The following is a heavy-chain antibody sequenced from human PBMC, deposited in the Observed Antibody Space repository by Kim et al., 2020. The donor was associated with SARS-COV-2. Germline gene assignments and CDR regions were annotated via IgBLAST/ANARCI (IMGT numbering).Heavy chain of an antibody. Sequence: SETLSLTCTISGASTNSYYWSWIRQLPGKGLEWVGCLFYRTNTNFNPSVKCRATISVDPPPKEFALILSFGSAADTAFYYCAKCLSNTWKDGLDIWGPGT. CDR2: LFYRTNT. D-gene: IGHD1-1*01. CDR1: GASTNSYY. CDR3: AKCLSNTWKDGLDI. V-gene: IGHV4-59*08. J-gene: IGHJ6*02.